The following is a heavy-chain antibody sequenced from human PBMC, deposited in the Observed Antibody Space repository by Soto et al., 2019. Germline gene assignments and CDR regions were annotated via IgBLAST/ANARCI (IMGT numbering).Heavy chain of an antibody. D-gene: IGHD2-8*02. CDR3: ARDITPRHTTYWVVAFDF. V-gene: IGHV3-7*05. CDR2: INRDGSVQ. CDR1: GFTLSTFW. J-gene: IGHJ3*01. Sequence: EVQLVESGGGLVQPGGSLRLSCAASGFTLSTFWMTWVLQAPGKGLEWVANINRDGSVQNYVDSVEGRFTISRDNAKNSLYLQMDSLRAEDAAVYYCARDITPRHTTYWVVAFDFWGPGTMVTVSS.